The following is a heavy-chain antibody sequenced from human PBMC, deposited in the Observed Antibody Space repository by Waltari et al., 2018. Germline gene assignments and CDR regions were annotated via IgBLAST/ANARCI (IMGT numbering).Heavy chain of an antibody. D-gene: IGHD6-13*01. V-gene: IGHV4-59*11. J-gene: IGHJ4*02. Sequence: QVQLPESGPGLVKPSETLSLPCTVSGGSIRTHYWSWILRPPGKGLEWIGYIYYSGSTNYNPSLKSRVTISVDTSKNQFSLKLSSVTAADTAVYYCARGRIAAAVPAFDYWGQGTLVTVSS. CDR2: IYYSGST. CDR1: GGSIRTHY. CDR3: ARGRIAAAVPAFDY.